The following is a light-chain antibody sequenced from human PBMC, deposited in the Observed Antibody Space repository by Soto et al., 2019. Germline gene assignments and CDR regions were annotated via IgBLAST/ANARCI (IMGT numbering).Light chain of an antibody. V-gene: IGKV1-5*03. CDR3: QQYNAYSPWT. CDR1: QNIMTW. CDR2: KAS. J-gene: IGKJ1*01. Sequence: DIQMNQNPSTLSASIGDIFTITCRASQNIMTWLAWHQQKPGKAPKLLIFKASDLDVGVPSRFAGSGSGTEFTLTISNLQPDDVATYYCQQYNAYSPWTFGQGTKVDIK.